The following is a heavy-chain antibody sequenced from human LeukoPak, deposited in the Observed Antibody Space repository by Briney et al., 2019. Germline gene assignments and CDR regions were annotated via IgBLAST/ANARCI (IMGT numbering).Heavy chain of an antibody. V-gene: IGHV1-2*06. Sequence: ASLKASCKASGYTFTDYYIHWVRQAPGQGLEWMGRINPNSGGTNYAQKFQGRVTLTRDTSTSTAYMQLSSVGSDDTAVYYCARLTGDLVYWGRGTLVIVSS. CDR2: INPNSGGT. J-gene: IGHJ4*02. CDR3: ARLTGDLVY. D-gene: IGHD7-27*01. CDR1: GYTFTDYY.